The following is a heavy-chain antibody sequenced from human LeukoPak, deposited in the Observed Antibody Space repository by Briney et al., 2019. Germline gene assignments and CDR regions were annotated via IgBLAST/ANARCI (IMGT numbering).Heavy chain of an antibody. CDR1: DDSITIYY. J-gene: IGHJ6*03. V-gene: IGHV4-59*01. D-gene: IGHD3-16*01. CDR3: ARETSQKGAHYMDV. Sequence: SETLSLTCTVSDDSITIYYWSWIRQPPGKGLEWIGYIYYTGSTSYNPSLKSRVTMSLDASKNQFSLELNSVTPADTAVYYCARETSQKGAHYMDVWGKGTTVTISS. CDR2: IYYTGST.